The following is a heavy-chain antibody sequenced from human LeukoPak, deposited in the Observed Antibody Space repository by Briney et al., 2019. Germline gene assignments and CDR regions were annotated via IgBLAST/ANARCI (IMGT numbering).Heavy chain of an antibody. D-gene: IGHD2-2*01. J-gene: IGHJ4*02. Sequence: PSETLSLTCTVSGGSISSSSHCWGWIRQPPGTWLEWIGSTYYSGGTYYNPSLKSRVTISIDTSKSQFSLKLNSVTAAATAVYYCARLVRFCTSNSCYPFDYWGQGTLVTVSS. CDR1: GGSISSSSHC. CDR3: ARLVRFCTSNSCYPFDY. CDR2: TYYSGGT. V-gene: IGHV4-39*01.